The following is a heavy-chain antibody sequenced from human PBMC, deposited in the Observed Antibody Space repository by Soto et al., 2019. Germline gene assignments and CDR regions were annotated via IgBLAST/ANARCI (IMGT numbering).Heavy chain of an antibody. Sequence: TLSLTCTVSGGSISSGDYYWSWIRQPPGKGLEWIGYIYYSGSTYYNPSLKSRVTISVDTSKNQFSLKLSSVTAADTAVYYCARGATPYCSGGSCYFYFDYWGQGTLVTVSS. V-gene: IGHV4-30-4*01. CDR1: GGSISSGDYY. CDR3: ARGATPYCSGGSCYFYFDY. CDR2: IYYSGST. J-gene: IGHJ4*02. D-gene: IGHD2-15*01.